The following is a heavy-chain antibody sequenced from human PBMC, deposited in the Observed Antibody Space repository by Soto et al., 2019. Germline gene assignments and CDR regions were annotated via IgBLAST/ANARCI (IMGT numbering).Heavy chain of an antibody. CDR2: MNPNSGNT. D-gene: IGHD6-13*01. CDR1: GYTFTSYD. Sequence: GASVKVSCKASGYTFTSYDINWVRQATGQGLERMGWMNPNSGNTGYALKFQGRVTMTRNTSISTAYMELSSLRSEDTAVYYCARRGYSSSWYYYYYYGMDVWGQGTTVTVSS. V-gene: IGHV1-8*01. J-gene: IGHJ6*02. CDR3: ARRGYSSSWYYYYYYGMDV.